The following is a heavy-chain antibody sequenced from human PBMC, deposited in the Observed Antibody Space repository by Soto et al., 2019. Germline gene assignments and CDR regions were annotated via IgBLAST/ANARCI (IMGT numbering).Heavy chain of an antibody. CDR2: ISSNSAYI. J-gene: IGHJ5*02. V-gene: IGHV3-21*01. CDR3: TRDASRDRSARGRLEP. CDR1: GCTFRSIT. Sequence: GGSLRLSCAASGCTFRSITMNWVRQAPGKGLEWVSTISSNSAYIYYTDALRGRFTISRDNAKNSLHLQMNSLRAEDTAVYCCTRDASRDRSARGRLEPWGPGTLVTVSS. D-gene: IGHD6-25*01.